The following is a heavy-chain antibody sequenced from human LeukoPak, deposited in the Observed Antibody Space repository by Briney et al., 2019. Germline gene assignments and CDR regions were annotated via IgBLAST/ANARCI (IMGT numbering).Heavy chain of an antibody. J-gene: IGHJ4*02. CDR1: GASISSSSYY. CDR3: AIVATIGSSFDY. Sequence: SETLSLTCTVSGASISSSSYYWGWIRQPPGKGLEWIGSIYYSGSTYYNPSLKSRVTISVDTSKNQFSLKLSSVTAADTAVYYCAIVATIGSSFDYWGQGTLVTVSS. CDR2: IYYSGST. D-gene: IGHD5-12*01. V-gene: IGHV4-39*07.